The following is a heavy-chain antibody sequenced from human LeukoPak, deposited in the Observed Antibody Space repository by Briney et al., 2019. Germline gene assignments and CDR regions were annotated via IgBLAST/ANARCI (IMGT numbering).Heavy chain of an antibody. D-gene: IGHD5-12*01. Sequence: SETLSLTCAVYGGSFSGYYWSWIRQPPGKGLEWIGEINHSGSTNYNPSLKSRVTISVDTSKNQFSLKLSSVTAADTAVYYCARAADIVATDAFDIWGQGTMVTVSS. V-gene: IGHV4-34*01. CDR3: ARAADIVATDAFDI. J-gene: IGHJ3*02. CDR1: GGSFSGYY. CDR2: INHSGST.